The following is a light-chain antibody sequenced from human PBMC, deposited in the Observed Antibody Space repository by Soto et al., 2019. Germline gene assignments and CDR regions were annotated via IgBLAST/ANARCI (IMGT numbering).Light chain of an antibody. CDR1: QSVISF. V-gene: IGKV3-11*01. Sequence: EIVLTQSPATLSLSPGERATLSCRASQSVISFLAWYQHKPGQAPRLLIYDASTTATGIPARFSGSGSGTDFTLTISSLEPEDFAFYYCQQRSNWPTTFGQGTRLEIK. CDR2: DAS. J-gene: IGKJ5*01. CDR3: QQRSNWPTT.